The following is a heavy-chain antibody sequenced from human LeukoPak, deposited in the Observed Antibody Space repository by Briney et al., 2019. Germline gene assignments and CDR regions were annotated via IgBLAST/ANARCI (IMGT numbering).Heavy chain of an antibody. Sequence: SVKVSCKASGFTFTSSAMQWVRQARGRRLEWIGWIVVGSGNTNYAQKFQERVTITRDMSTSTAYMELSSLRSEDTAVYYCAARLPYYDSSGYGQTFDYWGQGTLVTVSS. CDR2: IVVGSGNT. V-gene: IGHV1-58*02. CDR3: AARLPYYDSSGYGQTFDY. J-gene: IGHJ4*02. CDR1: GFTFTSSA. D-gene: IGHD3-22*01.